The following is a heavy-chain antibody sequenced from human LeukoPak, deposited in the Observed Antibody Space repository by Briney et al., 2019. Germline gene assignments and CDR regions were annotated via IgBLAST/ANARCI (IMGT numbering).Heavy chain of an antibody. Sequence: PGGSLRLSCAASGFTFSSYSMNWVRQAPGKGLEWVSSISSSSYIYYADSVKGRFTISRDNAKNSLYLQMNSLRAEDTAAYYCALWSMWDYYDSSGYQDAFDIWGQGTMVTVSS. J-gene: IGHJ3*02. V-gene: IGHV3-21*01. CDR2: ISSSSYI. D-gene: IGHD3-22*01. CDR3: ALWSMWDYYDSSGYQDAFDI. CDR1: GFTFSSYS.